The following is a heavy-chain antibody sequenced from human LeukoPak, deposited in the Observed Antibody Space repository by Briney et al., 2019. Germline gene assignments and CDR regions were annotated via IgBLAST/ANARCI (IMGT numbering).Heavy chain of an antibody. Sequence: ASVKISCKVSGYTFTDYYMHWVQQAPGKGLEWMGLVDPEDGKTIYAEKFQGRVTITADTSTDTTYMELSSLRSEDTAVYYCATGPSTMIVVVVFDYWGQGTLVTVSS. J-gene: IGHJ4*02. D-gene: IGHD3-22*01. CDR2: VDPEDGKT. CDR1: GYTFTDYY. CDR3: ATGPSTMIVVVVFDY. V-gene: IGHV1-69-2*01.